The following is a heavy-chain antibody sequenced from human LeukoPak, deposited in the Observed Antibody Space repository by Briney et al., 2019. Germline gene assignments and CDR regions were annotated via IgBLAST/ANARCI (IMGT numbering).Heavy chain of an antibody. D-gene: IGHD3-16*01. CDR2: IYYNGNT. CDR1: GDSINSDW. Sequence: PSETLSLTCTVSGDSINSDWWNWIRQSPGKGLEWLGYIYYNGNTNYNPSLRGRVTISLHTASKQFSLKLSSVTTADTAVYYCARNGGLDAFDIWGQGTMVTVSS. J-gene: IGHJ3*02. CDR3: ARNGGLDAFDI. V-gene: IGHV4-59*13.